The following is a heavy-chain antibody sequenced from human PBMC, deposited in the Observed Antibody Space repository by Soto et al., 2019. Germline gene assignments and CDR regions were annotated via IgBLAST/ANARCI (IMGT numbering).Heavy chain of an antibody. J-gene: IGHJ3*02. V-gene: IGHV5-51*01. D-gene: IGHD6-19*01. CDR1: GYTFTTYW. CDR3: ARIIAVAGADAFDI. CDR2: IYPDDSDT. Sequence: GESLTLSCKGSGYTFTTYWIAWVRQMPGKGLEWMGIIYPDDSDTRYGPSFQGQVTISADKSNSTAYLQWSSLQASDTAMYYCARIIAVAGADAFDIWGPGTMVTVSS.